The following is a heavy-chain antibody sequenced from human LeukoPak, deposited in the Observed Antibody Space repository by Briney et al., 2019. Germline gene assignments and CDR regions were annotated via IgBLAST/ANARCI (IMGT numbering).Heavy chain of an antibody. J-gene: IGHJ4*02. CDR3: ARPYYDSSAPPYDY. CDR1: GYTFTSYG. V-gene: IGHV1-18*01. D-gene: IGHD3-22*01. CDR2: ISAYNGNT. Sequence: ASVKVSRKASGYTFTSYGISWVRQAPGQGLEWMGWISAYNGNTNYAQKLQGRVTMTTDTSTSTAYMELRSLRSDDTAVYYCARPYYDSSAPPYDYWGQGTLVTVSS.